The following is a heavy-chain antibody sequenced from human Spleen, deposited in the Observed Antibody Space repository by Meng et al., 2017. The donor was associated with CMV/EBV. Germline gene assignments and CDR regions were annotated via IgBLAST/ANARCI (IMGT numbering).Heavy chain of an antibody. V-gene: IGHV3-9*01. CDR3: AKDPNPFWSGYYGAYYFHY. Sequence: SLKISCVASGFTFDDYAMHWVRQAPGKGLEWVSSISWNSGSIGYADSAKGRFTISRDNAKNSLYLQMNSLRAEDTALYYCAKDPNPFWSGYYGAYYFHYWGQGTLVTVSS. D-gene: IGHD3-3*01. CDR1: GFTFDDYA. CDR2: ISWNSGSI. J-gene: IGHJ4*02.